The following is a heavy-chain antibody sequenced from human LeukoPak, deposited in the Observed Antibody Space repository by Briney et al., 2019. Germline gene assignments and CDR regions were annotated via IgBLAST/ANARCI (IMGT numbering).Heavy chain of an antibody. CDR3: ASGRGIAAAGKVSGWFDP. V-gene: IGHV4-30-4*01. CDR1: GGSISSGDYY. D-gene: IGHD6-13*01. CDR2: IYYSGST. Sequence: SETLSLTCTVSGGSISSGDYYWSWIRQPPGKGLEWIGYIYYSGSTYYNPSLKSRVTISVDTSKNQFSLKLSSVTAADTAVYYCASGRGIAAAGKVSGWFDPWGQGTLVTVSS. J-gene: IGHJ5*02.